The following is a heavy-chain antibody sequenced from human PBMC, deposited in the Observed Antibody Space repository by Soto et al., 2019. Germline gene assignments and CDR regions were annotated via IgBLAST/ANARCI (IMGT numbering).Heavy chain of an antibody. CDR1: GGTFSSYA. Sequence: SVKVSCKASGGTFSSYAISWVRQAPGQGLEWMGGIIPIFGTANYAQKFQGRVTITADESTSTAYMELSSLRSEDTALYYCARDWYSSSGRSRFDYWGQGTLVTVSS. D-gene: IGHD6-13*01. J-gene: IGHJ4*02. CDR2: IIPIFGTA. CDR3: ARDWYSSSGRSRFDY. V-gene: IGHV1-69*13.